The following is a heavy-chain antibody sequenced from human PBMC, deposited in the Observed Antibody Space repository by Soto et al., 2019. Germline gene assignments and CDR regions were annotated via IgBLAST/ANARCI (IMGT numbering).Heavy chain of an antibody. D-gene: IGHD3-22*01. CDR3: ALAYYYDSSGYYFDY. Sequence: SETLSLTCTVAGGSISRYYWSWSRQPPGKGLEWIGYIYYSGSTNYNPSLKSRVTISVDTSKNQFSLKLSSVTAADTAVYYCALAYYYDSSGYYFDYWGQGTLVTVSS. J-gene: IGHJ4*02. CDR1: GGSISRYY. CDR2: IYYSGST. V-gene: IGHV4-59*01.